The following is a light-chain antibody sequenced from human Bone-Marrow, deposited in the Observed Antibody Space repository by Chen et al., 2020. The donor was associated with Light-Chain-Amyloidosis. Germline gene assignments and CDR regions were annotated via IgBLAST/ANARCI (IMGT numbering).Light chain of an antibody. CDR1: NIGSTS. CDR3: QVWNRSSDRPV. CDR2: DDC. J-gene: IGLJ3*02. Sequence: SYVLTQPSSVSVAPGQTATIACVGNNIGSTSWPWYQQTPCQAPLLVVYDDCDRPSGIPERLAGSNSGITATLTISRVEAGDEADYYCQVWNRSSDRPVFGGGTKLTVL. V-gene: IGLV3-21*02.